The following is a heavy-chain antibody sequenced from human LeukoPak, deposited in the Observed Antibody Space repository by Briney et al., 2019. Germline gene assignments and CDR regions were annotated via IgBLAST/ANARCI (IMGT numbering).Heavy chain of an antibody. J-gene: IGHJ4*02. D-gene: IGHD2-15*01. CDR2: INPNSGGT. Sequence: ASVKVSCKASGYTFTGYYMHWVRQAPGQGLEWMGRINPNSGGTNYAQKFQGRVTMTRDTSISTAYMELSRLRSDDTAVYYCASGGYCSGGSCYSDDYWGQGTLVTVSS. CDR1: GYTFTGYY. CDR3: ASGGYCSGGSCYSDDY. V-gene: IGHV1-2*06.